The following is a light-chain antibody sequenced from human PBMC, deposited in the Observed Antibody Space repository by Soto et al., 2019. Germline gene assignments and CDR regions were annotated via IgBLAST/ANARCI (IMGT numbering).Light chain of an antibody. V-gene: IGKV3-11*01. Sequence: SPGERATLSCRASQSVSSNLAWYQQKPGQAPRLLIYDASNRATGIPARFSGSGSGTDFTLTISSLEPEDFAVYYCQRGDTFGHGRRLQIK. CDR3: QRGDT. CDR1: QSVSSN. J-gene: IGKJ5*01. CDR2: DAS.